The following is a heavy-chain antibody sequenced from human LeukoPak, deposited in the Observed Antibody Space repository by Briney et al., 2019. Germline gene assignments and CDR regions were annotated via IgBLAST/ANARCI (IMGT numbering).Heavy chain of an antibody. J-gene: IGHJ4*02. CDR3: ARDSSSSWYGDEDY. V-gene: IGHV1-18*01. CDR2: ISGYNGNT. Sequence: ASVKVSCMASGYTFTSYGISWVRQAPGQGLEWMGWISGYNGNTNHAQKFQGRVTMTTDTSTTTAYMELRYLRSDDTAVYYCARDSSSSWYGDEDYWGQGTLVTVSS. CDR1: GYTFTSYG. D-gene: IGHD6-13*01.